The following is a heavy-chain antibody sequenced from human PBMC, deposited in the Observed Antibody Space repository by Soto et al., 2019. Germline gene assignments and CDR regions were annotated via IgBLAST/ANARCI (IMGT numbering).Heavy chain of an antibody. Sequence: SETLSLTCSVSGGSISRGGYYWSWIRQHPGRGLEWIGYIYYSGNTYYNPSLKSRVTISVDTSKNQFSLKLSAVTAADTAVYYCARGRAGATTDYFDYWGQGTLVTVSS. CDR1: GGSISRGGYY. CDR2: IYYSGNT. J-gene: IGHJ4*02. V-gene: IGHV4-31*03. D-gene: IGHD1-26*01. CDR3: ARGRAGATTDYFDY.